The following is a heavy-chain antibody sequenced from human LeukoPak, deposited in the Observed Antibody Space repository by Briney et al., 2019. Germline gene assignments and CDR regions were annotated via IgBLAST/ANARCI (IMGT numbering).Heavy chain of an antibody. CDR1: GYTFTGYY. V-gene: IGHV1-2*02. Sequence: ASVTVSCKASGYTFTGYYMHWVRQAPGQGLEWMGWINPNSGGTNYAQKFQGRVTMTRDTSISTAYMELSRLRSDDTAVYYCARDLPVPMVYATRPTDDYWGQGTLVTVSS. CDR3: ARDLPVPMVYATRPTDDY. CDR2: INPNSGGT. D-gene: IGHD2-8*01. J-gene: IGHJ4*02.